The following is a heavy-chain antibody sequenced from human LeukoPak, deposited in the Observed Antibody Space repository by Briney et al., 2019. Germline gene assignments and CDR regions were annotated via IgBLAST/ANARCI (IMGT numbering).Heavy chain of an antibody. V-gene: IGHV3-23*01. CDR3: ANWNSYGYFDY. CDR2: FSGSGGTT. J-gene: IGHJ4*02. Sequence: GASLRLSCAASGFTFSAYAMNWVRQAPGKGLEWVSGFSGSGGTTYHADSVKGRFTISRDNSKNTLYLQMNSLTAEDTAVYYCANWNSYGYFDYWGQGTLVTVSS. CDR1: GFTFSAYA. D-gene: IGHD1/OR15-1a*01.